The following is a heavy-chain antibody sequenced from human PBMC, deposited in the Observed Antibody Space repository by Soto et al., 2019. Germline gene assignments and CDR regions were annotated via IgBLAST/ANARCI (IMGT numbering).Heavy chain of an antibody. CDR2: INHSGST. J-gene: IGHJ6*02. CDR3: ARGLYYYGMDV. V-gene: IGHV4-34*01. Sequence: SETLSLTCAVYGGSFSGYYWSWIRQPPGKGLEWIGEINHSGSTNYNPSLKSRVTISVDTSKNQFSLKLSSVTAADTAVYYCARGLYYYGMDVWGQGTTVTSP. CDR1: GGSFSGYY.